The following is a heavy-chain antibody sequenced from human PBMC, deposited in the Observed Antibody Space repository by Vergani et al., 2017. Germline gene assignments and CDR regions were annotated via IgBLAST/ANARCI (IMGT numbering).Heavy chain of an antibody. Sequence: QVQLVASGGGVVQPGRSLRLSCAASGFTFSSYAMHWVRQAPGKGLEWVAVISYDGSNKYYADSVKGRFNISRDNSKNTLYLQMNSLSAEDTAVYYYARDGNAFDIWGQGTMVTVSS. V-gene: IGHV3-30-3*01. CDR2: ISYDGSNK. CDR1: GFTFSSYA. J-gene: IGHJ3*02. CDR3: ARDGNAFDI. D-gene: IGHD1-1*01.